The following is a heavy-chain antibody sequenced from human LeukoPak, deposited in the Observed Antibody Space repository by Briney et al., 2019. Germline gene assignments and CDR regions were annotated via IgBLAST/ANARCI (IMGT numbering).Heavy chain of an antibody. CDR1: GFTFTSSA. J-gene: IGHJ4*02. V-gene: IGHV1-58*02. CDR2: IVVGSGNT. D-gene: IGHD3-22*01. CDR3: AAGYYYDSSGYYYANYYFDY. Sequence: SVKVSCKASGFTFTSSAMQWVRQAHGQRLEWIGWIVVGSGNTNYAQKFQERVTITRDMSTSTAYMELSSLRSEDTAVYYCAAGYYYDSSGYYYANYYFDYWGQGTLVTVSS.